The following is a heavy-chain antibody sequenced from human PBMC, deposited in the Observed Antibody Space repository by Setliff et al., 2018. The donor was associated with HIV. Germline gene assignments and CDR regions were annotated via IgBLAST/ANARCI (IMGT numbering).Heavy chain of an antibody. CDR3: VKARVDGDYYYYYYMDV. J-gene: IGHJ6*03. D-gene: IGHD4-17*01. V-gene: IGHV3-11*04. Sequence: GGSLRLSCAASGFTFSGYYMSWIRQAPGKGLEWVSYISSSGSTIYYADSVKGRFTISRDNSKNTLYLQMSSLRAEDTAVYYCVKARVDGDYYYYYYMDVWGKGTTVTVSS. CDR2: ISSSGSTI. CDR1: GFTFSGYY.